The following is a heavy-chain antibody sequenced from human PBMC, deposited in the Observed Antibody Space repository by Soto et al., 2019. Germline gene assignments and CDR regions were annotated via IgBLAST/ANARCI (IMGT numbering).Heavy chain of an antibody. D-gene: IGHD3-3*01. V-gene: IGHV1-46*01. CDR1: GYTFTSYY. Sequence: QVQLVQSGAEVKKPGASVKVSCKASGYTFTSYYMHWVRQAPGQGLEWMGIINPSGGSTSYAQKSQGRVNMPRDTSTSTVYMELSSLGSEDTAVYYCARHSLTVLRFLGWFGGGGGYGMDVWGQGTTVTVSS. CDR2: INPSGGST. J-gene: IGHJ6*02. CDR3: ARHSLTVLRFLGWFGGGGGYGMDV.